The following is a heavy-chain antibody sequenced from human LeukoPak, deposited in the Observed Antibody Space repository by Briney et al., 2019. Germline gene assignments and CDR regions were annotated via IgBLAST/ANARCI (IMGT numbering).Heavy chain of an antibody. V-gene: IGHV3-9*01. CDR2: ISWNSGSI. CDR1: GFTFDDYA. D-gene: IGHD2-21*02. J-gene: IGHJ6*02. Sequence: GGSLRLSCAASGFTFDDYAMHRVRQAPGKGLEWVSGISWNSGSIGYADSVKGRFTISRDNAKNSLYLQMNSLRAEDTALYYCAKANIVVVTASGMDVWGQGTTVTVSS. CDR3: AKANIVVVTASGMDV.